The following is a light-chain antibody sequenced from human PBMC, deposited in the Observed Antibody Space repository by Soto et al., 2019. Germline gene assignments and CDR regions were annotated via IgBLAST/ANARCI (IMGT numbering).Light chain of an antibody. CDR1: QSIGRNF. J-gene: IGKJ3*01. V-gene: IGKV3-20*01. CDR3: QQYEDSQFT. Sequence: EIVLTQSPGTLSLSPGERATLSCRASQSIGRNFLAWFQQKPGQAPRLLIYAASSRATDIPDRFSGTGSGTDFTLTITRLEPEDFAVYYCQQYEDSQFTFGPGTKVDI. CDR2: AAS.